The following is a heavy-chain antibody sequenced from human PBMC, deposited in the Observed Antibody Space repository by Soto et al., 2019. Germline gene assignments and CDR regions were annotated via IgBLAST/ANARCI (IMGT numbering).Heavy chain of an antibody. Sequence: SETLSLTCTVSGGSISSYDWTWIRQPPGKGLECVGYIYYSGGTNYNPSLKSRVTISVDTSTNQFSLKLSSVTAADTAVYYCARVGPGGKYMDVWGKGTTVTVSS. CDR2: IYYSGGT. V-gene: IGHV4-59*01. J-gene: IGHJ6*03. D-gene: IGHD2-15*01. CDR3: ARVGPGGKYMDV. CDR1: GGSISSYD.